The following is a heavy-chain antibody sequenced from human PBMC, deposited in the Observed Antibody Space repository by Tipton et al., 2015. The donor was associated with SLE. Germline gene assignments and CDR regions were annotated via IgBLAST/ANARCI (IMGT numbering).Heavy chain of an antibody. Sequence: LRLSCAVFGEPFNTYYWTWFRQPPGQGLEWIGEIDDSGRTNYNSSLKSRVTISIDTSKKQFSLRLNSVTAADTAVYYCAGMVTPFYYYGLDVWGQGTTVTVSS. CDR3: AGMVTPFYYYGLDV. V-gene: IGHV4-34*01. CDR2: IDDSGRT. CDR1: GEPFNTYY. D-gene: IGHD4-23*01. J-gene: IGHJ6*02.